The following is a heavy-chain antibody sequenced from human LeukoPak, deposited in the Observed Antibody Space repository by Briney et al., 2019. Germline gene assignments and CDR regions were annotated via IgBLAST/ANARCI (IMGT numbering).Heavy chain of an antibody. Sequence: GESLRLSCAASGFTFSNYWMIWVRQAPGQGLEWVANIKQDGSDKSYVDSVKGRFTISRDNAKNSLYLQMNSLRAEDTAVYYCAKDRDPYYDFWSGYYRGGHYFDYWGQGTLVTVSS. D-gene: IGHD3-3*01. CDR2: IKQDGSDK. CDR3: AKDRDPYYDFWSGYYRGGHYFDY. CDR1: GFTFSNYW. J-gene: IGHJ4*02. V-gene: IGHV3-7*03.